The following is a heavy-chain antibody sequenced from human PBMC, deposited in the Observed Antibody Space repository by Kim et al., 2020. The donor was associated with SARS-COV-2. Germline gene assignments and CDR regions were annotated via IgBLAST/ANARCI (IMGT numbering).Heavy chain of an antibody. Sequence: GGSLRLSCVDSGFTFSSQAMSWVRQAPGKGLEWVSSISDGGTRTYYADSVKGRFTISRDNSKNTLYLQMKSLRVEDTALYYCSQDRPPRGTYYVEFWGQGTLVTVSS. CDR1: GFTFSSQA. D-gene: IGHD6-25*01. J-gene: IGHJ4*02. CDR3: SQDRPPRGTYYVEF. CDR2: ISDGGTRT. V-gene: IGHV3-23*01.